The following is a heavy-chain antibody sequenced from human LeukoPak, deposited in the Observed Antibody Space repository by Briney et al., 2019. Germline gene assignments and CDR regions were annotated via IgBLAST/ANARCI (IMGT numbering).Heavy chain of an antibody. CDR1: GFTFSDYW. Sequence: PGGSLRLSCAASGFTFSDYWMTWVRQAPGKGLEWVANIKPDGSEKYYVDSVKGRFTISRGNAKNSLYLQMNSLRVEDTAVYYCARGFCSGGSCYDFDYWGQGTLVTVSS. CDR2: IKPDGSEK. V-gene: IGHV3-7*03. D-gene: IGHD2-15*01. J-gene: IGHJ4*02. CDR3: ARGFCSGGSCYDFDY.